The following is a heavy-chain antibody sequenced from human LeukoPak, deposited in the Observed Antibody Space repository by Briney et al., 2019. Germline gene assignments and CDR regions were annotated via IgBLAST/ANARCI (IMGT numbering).Heavy chain of an antibody. D-gene: IGHD6-6*01. CDR1: GITLSIYD. CDR2: IRGSGGT. CDR3: ANFIAASATGFQH. V-gene: IGHV3-23*01. J-gene: IGHJ1*01. Sequence: TGGSLRLSCAASGITLSIYDMTWVRQAPGKGLEWVSDIRGSGGTYYADSVKGRFTLSRDNAKNTLYLQMSSLRAEDTAVYYCANFIAASATGFQHWGQGTLVTVSS.